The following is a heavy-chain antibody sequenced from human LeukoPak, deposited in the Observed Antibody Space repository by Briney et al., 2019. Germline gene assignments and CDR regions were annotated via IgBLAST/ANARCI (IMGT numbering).Heavy chain of an antibody. V-gene: IGHV3-23*01. D-gene: IGHD3-10*01. CDR1: EFTFSSYW. CDR3: AKPVSYGSGKDY. CDR2: ISGSGTST. Sequence: GGSLRLSCAASEFTFSSYWMNWVRQAPGKGLEWVSAISGSGTSTYYADSVKGRFTISRDNSKNTLYLQMSSLRAEDTAVYYCAKPVSYGSGKDYWGQGTLVTVSS. J-gene: IGHJ4*02.